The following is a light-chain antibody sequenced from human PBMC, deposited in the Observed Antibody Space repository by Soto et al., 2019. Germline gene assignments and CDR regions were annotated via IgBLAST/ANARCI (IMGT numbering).Light chain of an antibody. CDR1: QGICST. CDR3: QRYNNWPLT. J-gene: IGKJ4*01. Sequence: EIVMTQSPATLSVSPGECATLSCRASQGICSTLAWYQHKPGQTPRLLIYDASTRATGVPARFSGSGSGTEFTLTINSLQSEDCAVYYCQRYNNWPLTFGGGNKVESK. V-gene: IGKV3-15*01. CDR2: DAS.